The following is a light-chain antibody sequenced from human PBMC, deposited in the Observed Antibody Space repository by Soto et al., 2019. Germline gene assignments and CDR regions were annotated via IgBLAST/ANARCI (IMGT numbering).Light chain of an antibody. CDR3: VAWDDNLNGWV. V-gene: IGLV1-44*01. CDR2: SSH. CDR1: SSNIGSNT. J-gene: IGLJ3*02. Sequence: QSVLTQPPSASGTPGQSVTISCSGSSSNIGSNTGNWFQQLPGTAPKLLIYSSHQRPAGVPGRFSGSKSGTSASLAISGLQSEDEADYCCVAWDDNLNGWVFGGGTKLTVL.